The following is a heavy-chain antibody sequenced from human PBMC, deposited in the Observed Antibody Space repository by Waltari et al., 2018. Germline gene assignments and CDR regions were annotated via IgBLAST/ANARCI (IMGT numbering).Heavy chain of an antibody. CDR3: ARGRIAALSRADYYYYYGMDV. J-gene: IGHJ6*02. Sequence: QVQLQQWGAGLLKPSETMSLTFAVYGWSFSGYYWSWIRHPPGTGLEWLGEINHSGSTNYNPSLKSRVTISVDTSKNQFSLKLSSVTAADTAVYYCARGRIAALSRADYYYYYGMDVWGQGTTVTVSS. V-gene: IGHV4-34*01. CDR2: INHSGST. D-gene: IGHD6-6*01. CDR1: GWSFSGYY.